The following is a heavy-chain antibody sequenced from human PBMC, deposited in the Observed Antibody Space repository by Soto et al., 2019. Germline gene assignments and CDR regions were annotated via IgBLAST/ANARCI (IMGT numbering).Heavy chain of an antibody. CDR3: AREWSAFDY. V-gene: IGHV4-59*01. CDR1: GGSITSYK. D-gene: IGHD2-15*01. CDR2: MYSSGSS. Sequence: QVQLQESGPGLVKPSETLSLTCTVPGGSITSYKWSWIRQSPGKGLEWIAYMYSSGSSSYNPSLKSRVTISVDTSKNQYYLKLNSATAADTAVYYCAREWSAFDYWGQGMLVTVSS. J-gene: IGHJ4*02.